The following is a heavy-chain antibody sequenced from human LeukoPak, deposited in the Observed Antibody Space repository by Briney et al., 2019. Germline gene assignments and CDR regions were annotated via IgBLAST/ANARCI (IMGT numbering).Heavy chain of an antibody. D-gene: IGHD3-22*01. V-gene: IGHV3-23*01. CDR1: GFTLSIYA. Sequence: GGSLRLSCAVSGFTLSIYAMTWVRQAPGKGLEWVSEISGSGGSTYYADSVKGRFTISRDNSKNTLYLQMNSLRAEDTAVYYCANFYYDNCPWGQGTLVAVSS. CDR2: ISGSGGST. CDR3: ANFYYDNCP. J-gene: IGHJ5*02.